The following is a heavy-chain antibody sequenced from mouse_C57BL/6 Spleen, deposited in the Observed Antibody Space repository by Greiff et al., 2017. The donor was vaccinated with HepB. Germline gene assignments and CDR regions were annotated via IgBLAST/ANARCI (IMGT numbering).Heavy chain of an antibody. J-gene: IGHJ4*01. CDR3: ARGGLLAGLRYAMDY. V-gene: IGHV1-53*01. D-gene: IGHD2-4*01. Sequence: QVHVKQPGTELVKPGASVKLSCKASGYTFTSYWMHWVKQRPGQGLEWIGNINPSNGGTNYNEKFKSKATLTVDKSSSTAYMQLSSLTSEDSAVYYCARGGLLAGLRYAMDYWGQGTSVTVSS. CDR1: GYTFTSYW. CDR2: INPSNGGT.